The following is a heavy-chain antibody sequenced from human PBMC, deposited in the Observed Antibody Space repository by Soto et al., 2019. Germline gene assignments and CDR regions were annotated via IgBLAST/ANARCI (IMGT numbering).Heavy chain of an antibody. D-gene: IGHD3-10*01. CDR2: ISYDGSNK. CDR1: GFTFSSYG. J-gene: IGHJ3*02. CDR3: AKVLWFGESTDAFDI. Sequence: PGGSLRLSCAASGFTFSSYGMHWVRQAPGKGLEWVAVISYDGSNKYYADSVKGRFTISRDNSKNTLYLQMNSLRAEVTAVYYCAKVLWFGESTDAFDIWGQGTMVTVSS. V-gene: IGHV3-30*18.